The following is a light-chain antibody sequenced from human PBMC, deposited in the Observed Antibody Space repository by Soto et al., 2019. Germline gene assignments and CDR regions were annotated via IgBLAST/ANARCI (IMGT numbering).Light chain of an antibody. J-gene: IGKJ2*01. Sequence: EIVLTQPPGTLSLSPGESATLSCRASQSVSSSYLAWYQQRLGQAPRLLIYAASRRPTGIPDRFSGSGSGTDFTLTITRLEPEDFAVYYCQHYGSSPYTFGQGTKLEIK. CDR2: AAS. V-gene: IGKV3-20*01. CDR3: QHYGSSPYT. CDR1: QSVSSSY.